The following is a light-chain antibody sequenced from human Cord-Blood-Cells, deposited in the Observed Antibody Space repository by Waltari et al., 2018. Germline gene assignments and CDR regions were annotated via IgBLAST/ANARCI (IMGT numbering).Light chain of an antibody. CDR2: GKK. Sequence: QSVLTQPPSAPGTPAQSVTIYCSGSSSNIGRTYVYCYQQLPGTAPKLLISGKKRRPSGVPNRFSGSKSGTAASLAISGLQSEDEADYYWASWEDSRSGRVFGGGTKLTVL. CDR1: SSNIGRTY. V-gene: IGLV1-47*01. CDR3: ASWEDSRSGRV. J-gene: IGLJ3*02.